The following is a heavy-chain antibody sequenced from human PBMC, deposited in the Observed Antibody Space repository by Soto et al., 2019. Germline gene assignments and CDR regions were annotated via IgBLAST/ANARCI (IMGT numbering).Heavy chain of an antibody. J-gene: IGHJ6*02. CDR1: GGTFSTYA. Sequence: QVQLVQSGSEVKKPGSSVKVSCKVSGGTFSTYAISWVRQAPGQGLEWMGGIIPVFRAPDYAQKFQGRVTITADESARTAVMGLTGXGXXXXXXXXXXXXXXXXXXXXXXXYXXDVGGQWTTVTV. CDR2: IIPVFRAP. CDR3: XXXXXXXXXXXXXXYXXDV. D-gene: IGHD4-4*01. V-gene: IGHV1-69*12.